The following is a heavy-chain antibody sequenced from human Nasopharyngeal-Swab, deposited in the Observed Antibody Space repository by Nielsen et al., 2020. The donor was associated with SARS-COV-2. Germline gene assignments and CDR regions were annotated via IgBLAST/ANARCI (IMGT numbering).Heavy chain of an antibody. Sequence: VRQAPGKGLEWISGISWNSANIGYADSVKGRFTSSRDNAKNSLHLQMNSLRAEDMAVYYCAKSTGNYYYYYGVEVWGQGTTVTVSS. CDR2: ISWNSANI. J-gene: IGHJ6*02. CDR3: AKSTGNYYYYYGVEV. V-gene: IGHV3-9*03. D-gene: IGHD3-10*01.